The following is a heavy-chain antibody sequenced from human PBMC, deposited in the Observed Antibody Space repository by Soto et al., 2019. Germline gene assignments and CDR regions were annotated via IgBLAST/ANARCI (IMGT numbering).Heavy chain of an antibody. V-gene: IGHV3-11*01. CDR1: GFTFSDYY. CDR3: SLGKSYYWDY. J-gene: IGHJ4*02. Sequence: GGSLRLSCAASGFTFSDYYMSWIRQAPGKGLEWVSYISSSGSTIYYADSVKGRFTISRDDSKNTLHLQMNTLRVDDTAIYYCSLGKSYYWDYWGQGIQVTVSS. CDR2: ISSSGSTI.